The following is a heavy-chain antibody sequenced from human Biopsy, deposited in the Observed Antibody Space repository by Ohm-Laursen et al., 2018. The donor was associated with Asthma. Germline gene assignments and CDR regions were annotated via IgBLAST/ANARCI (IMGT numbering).Heavy chain of an antibody. CDR3: ARAVDYSHYYGIDV. J-gene: IGHJ6*02. CDR2: ISVYNGNT. Sequence: VASVKVSCKTSGYTFNSAGITWVRQAPGQGVEWMGWISVYNGNTKVAQKLQDRVTMITDTSTSTAYMELRSLRSDDTAVYFCARAVDYSHYYGIDVWGQGTTVTVS. CDR1: GYTFNSAG. D-gene: IGHD3-10*01. V-gene: IGHV1-18*01.